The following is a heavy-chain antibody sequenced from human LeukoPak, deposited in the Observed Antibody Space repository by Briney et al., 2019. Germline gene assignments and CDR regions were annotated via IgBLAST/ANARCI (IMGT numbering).Heavy chain of an antibody. Sequence: PGGSLRLSCAASGFTFSDYYMDWVRQAPGKGLEWVGRSRNKANSYTTEYAASVKGRFTISRDDSKNSLYLQMNSLKTEDTAVYYCARVPSYGGYNWGQGTRVTVSS. CDR2: SRNKANSYTT. D-gene: IGHD6-13*01. J-gene: IGHJ4*02. V-gene: IGHV3-72*01. CDR3: ARVPSYGGYN. CDR1: GFTFSDYY.